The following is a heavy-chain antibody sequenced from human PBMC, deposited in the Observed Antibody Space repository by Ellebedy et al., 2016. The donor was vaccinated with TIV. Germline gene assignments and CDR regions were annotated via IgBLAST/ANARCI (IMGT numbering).Heavy chain of an antibody. Sequence: AASVKVSCKASGGTFSSYAISWVRQAPGPGLEWMGRIIPILGIANYAQKFQGRVTITADKSTSTAYMELSSLRSEDTAVYYCARGGYCSGGSCYRSDYYYYYGMDVWGQGTTVTVSS. CDR2: IIPILGIA. CDR3: ARGGYCSGGSCYRSDYYYYYGMDV. J-gene: IGHJ6*02. CDR1: GGTFSSYA. D-gene: IGHD2-15*01. V-gene: IGHV1-69*04.